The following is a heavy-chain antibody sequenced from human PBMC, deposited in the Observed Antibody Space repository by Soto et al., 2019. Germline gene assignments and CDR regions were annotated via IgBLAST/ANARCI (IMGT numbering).Heavy chain of an antibody. Sequence: GASVKVSCKASGYTFTSYAMHWVRQAPGQRLEWMGWINAGNGNTKYSQKFQGGVTITRDTSASTAYMELSSLRSEDTAVYYCARNSGRGSSSFNGYFDYWGQGTPVTVSS. D-gene: IGHD6-6*01. V-gene: IGHV1-3*01. J-gene: IGHJ4*02. CDR1: GYTFTSYA. CDR3: ARNSGRGSSSFNGYFDY. CDR2: INAGNGNT.